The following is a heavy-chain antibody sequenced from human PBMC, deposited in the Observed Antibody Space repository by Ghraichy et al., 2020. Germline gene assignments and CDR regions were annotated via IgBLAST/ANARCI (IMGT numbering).Heavy chain of an antibody. V-gene: IGHV3-23*01. CDR1: GFIFGSYG. J-gene: IGHJ4*02. CDR3: AKRGGYNSGPMDF. CDR2: IRSSGGGGIT. Sequence: GGSLRLSCAASGFIFGSYGMTWVRQAPGKGLEWVAGIRSSGGGGITLYADSVKGRFSISRDDSRNTLYLQMNSLRAEDTAIYYCAKRGGYNSGPMDFWGQGTLVTVSS. D-gene: IGHD5-24*01.